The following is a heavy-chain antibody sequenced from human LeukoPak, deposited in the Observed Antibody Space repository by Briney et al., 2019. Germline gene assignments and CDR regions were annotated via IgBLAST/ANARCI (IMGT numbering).Heavy chain of an antibody. J-gene: IGHJ5*02. CDR1: GGSFSGYY. CDR3: ARGKGRYCSGGSCSFGWFDP. V-gene: IGHV4-34*01. D-gene: IGHD2-15*01. CDR2: INHSGST. Sequence: PSETLSLTCAVYGGSFSGYYWSWIRQPPGKGLEWIGEINHSGSTNYNPSLKSRVTISVDTSKNQFSLKLSSVTAADTAVYYCARGKGRYCSGGSCSFGWFDPWGQGTLVTVSS.